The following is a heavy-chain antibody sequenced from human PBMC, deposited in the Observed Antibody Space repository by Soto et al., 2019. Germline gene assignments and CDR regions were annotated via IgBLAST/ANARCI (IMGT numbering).Heavy chain of an antibody. Sequence: GGSLRLSCAASGFTFSSYEMNWVRQAPGKGLEWVSYISSSGSTIYYADSVKGRFTISRDNAKNSLYLQMNSLRAEDTAVYYCAREALNYDILTGYYYFDYWGQGTLVTVSS. CDR1: GFTFSSYE. CDR3: AREALNYDILTGYYYFDY. CDR2: ISSSGSTI. V-gene: IGHV3-48*03. J-gene: IGHJ4*02. D-gene: IGHD3-9*01.